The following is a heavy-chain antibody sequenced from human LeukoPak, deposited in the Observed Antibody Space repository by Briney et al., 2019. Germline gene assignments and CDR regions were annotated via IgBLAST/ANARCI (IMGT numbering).Heavy chain of an antibody. J-gene: IGHJ4*02. V-gene: IGHV1-69*13. CDR1: GGTFSSYG. D-gene: IGHD1-26*01. CDR3: ARDNKWELFALDY. Sequence: SVKVSCKASGGTFSSYGISWVRQAPGQGLEWMGGIIPIFGTPKYAQKFQGRVTITADESASTAYMELSSLTSEDTAVYYCARDNKWELFALDYWGQGTLVTVSS. CDR2: IIPIFGTP.